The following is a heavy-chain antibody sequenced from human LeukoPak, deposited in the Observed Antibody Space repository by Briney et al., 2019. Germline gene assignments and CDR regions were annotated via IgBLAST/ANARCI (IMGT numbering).Heavy chain of an antibody. V-gene: IGHV4-34*01. D-gene: IGHD2-21*02. J-gene: IGHJ5*02. CDR1: GGSFSGYY. CDR2: INHSGST. CDR3: ARDIVVVTAIRWFDP. Sequence: SETLSLTCAVYGGSFSGYYWSWIRQPPGKGLEWIGEINHSGSTNYNPSLKSRVTISVDTSKNQFSLKLSSVTAADTAVYYCARDIVVVTAIRWFDPWGQGTLVTVSS.